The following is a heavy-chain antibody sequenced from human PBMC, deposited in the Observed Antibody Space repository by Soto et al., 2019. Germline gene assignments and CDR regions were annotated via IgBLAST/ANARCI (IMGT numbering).Heavy chain of an antibody. CDR2: ISQSGTT. V-gene: IGHV4-4*02. D-gene: IGHD2-15*01. Sequence: SETLSPTCAVSGASISSDNRWTWVRQPPGAGLEWIGEISQSGTTKYNPSLASRVTISVDKSKNQFSLRLTSMTAADTAVYYCAKKVPAALRLYYFFGLDVWGQGTTVTSP. CDR3: AKKVPAALRLYYFFGLDV. J-gene: IGHJ6*02. CDR1: GASISSDNR.